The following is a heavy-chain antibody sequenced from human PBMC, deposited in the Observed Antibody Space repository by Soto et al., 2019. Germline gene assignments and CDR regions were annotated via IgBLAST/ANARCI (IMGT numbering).Heavy chain of an antibody. Sequence: QVQLVQSGAEVKQPGSSVKVSCQASGVTFSSFAISWVRQAPGQGLEWMGGIIPIFRTPNYAQNFQGRVTITADESTSSVDMEMSRLRSEDTAVYYCARSTGSGFRPGTHRLNWFDPWGQGTLVTVSS. CDR1: GVTFSSFA. J-gene: IGHJ5*02. CDR2: IIPIFRTP. CDR3: ARSTGSGFRPGTHRLNWFDP. V-gene: IGHV1-69*01. D-gene: IGHD5-12*01.